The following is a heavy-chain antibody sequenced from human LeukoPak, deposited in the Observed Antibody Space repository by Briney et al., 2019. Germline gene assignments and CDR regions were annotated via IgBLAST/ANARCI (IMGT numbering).Heavy chain of an antibody. J-gene: IGHJ4*02. V-gene: IGHV4-34*01. CDR1: GGTFSGYY. CDR2: LNHSGST. CDR3: ARGLHYGGGPLDY. Sequence: SETLSLTCAVYGGTFSGYYWSWIRQPPGKGLEWIGELNHSGSTNYNPSLKSRVTTSEDTTKNPFSLKLSSVTADTTAYYYCARGLHYGGGPLDYWGQGTLVTVSS. D-gene: IGHD4-23*01.